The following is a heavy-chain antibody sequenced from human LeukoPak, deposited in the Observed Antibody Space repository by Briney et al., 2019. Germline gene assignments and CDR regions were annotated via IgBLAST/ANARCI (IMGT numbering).Heavy chain of an antibody. J-gene: IGHJ4*02. D-gene: IGHD1-26*01. Sequence: KVSCKASGYTFTSYGISWVRQAPGQGLEWMGIIYPGDSDTRYSPSFQGQVTISADKSISNAYLQWSSLKASDTAMYYCARRGGGGSPDYWGQGTLVTVSS. CDR2: IYPGDSDT. CDR1: GYTFTSYG. CDR3: ARRGGGGSPDY. V-gene: IGHV5-51*01.